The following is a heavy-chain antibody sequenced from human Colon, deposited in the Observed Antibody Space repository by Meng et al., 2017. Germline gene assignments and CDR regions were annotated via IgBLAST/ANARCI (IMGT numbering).Heavy chain of an antibody. CDR1: GFTFRLYA. Sequence: SLKISCAASGFTFRLYAMHWVRQAPGKGLGWVSLIRWNSVNIDYAASVKGRFTISRDNAKNSVYLEMSNLRPEDTALYYCAKVDSTCTGGNCYYLDSWGQGTLVTVSS. CDR3: AKVDSTCTGGNCYYLDS. J-gene: IGHJ4*02. V-gene: IGHV3-9*01. CDR2: IRWNSVNI. D-gene: IGHD2-15*01.